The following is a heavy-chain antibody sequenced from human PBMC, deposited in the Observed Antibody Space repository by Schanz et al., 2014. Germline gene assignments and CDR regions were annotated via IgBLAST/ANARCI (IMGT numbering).Heavy chain of an antibody. V-gene: IGHV3-23*04. CDR2: ISGSGGST. CDR1: GCTFSNYG. Sequence: VQLVESGGGVVQPGGSLRLSCAVSGCTFSNYGMGWVRQAPGKGLEWVSAISGSGGSTYYADSVKGRFTISRDNSKNTLFLQMNSLRAEDTAVYYCARGYSNIWSPMAYWGQGTLVAVSS. J-gene: IGHJ4*02. D-gene: IGHD6-13*01. CDR3: ARGYSNIWSPMAY.